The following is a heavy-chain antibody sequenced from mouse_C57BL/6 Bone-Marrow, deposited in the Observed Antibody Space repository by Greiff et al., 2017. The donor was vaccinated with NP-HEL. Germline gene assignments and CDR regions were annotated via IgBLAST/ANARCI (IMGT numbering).Heavy chain of an antibody. V-gene: IGHV1-15*01. D-gene: IGHD2-5*01. CDR1: GYTFTDYE. CDR2: IDPETGGT. J-gene: IGHJ3*01. CDR3: TRRDYSKELFAY. Sequence: VKLMESGAELVRPGASVTLSCKASGYTFTDYEMHWVKQTPVHGLEWIGAIDPETGGTAYNQKFKGKAILTADKSSSTAYMELRSLTSEDSAVYYCTRRDYSKELFAYWGQGTLVTVSA.